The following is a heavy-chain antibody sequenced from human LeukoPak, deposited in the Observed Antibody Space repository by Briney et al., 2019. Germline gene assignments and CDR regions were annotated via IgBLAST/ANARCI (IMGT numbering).Heavy chain of an antibody. Sequence: GGSLRLSCAASGFTFSSYAMSWVRQAPGRGLEWVSAISGSGGSTYYADSVKGRFTISRDNSKNTLYLQMNSLRAEDTAVYYCAKAGGGYRFPFALRSYYSDYWGQGTLVTVSS. CDR3: AKAGGGYRFPFALRSYYSDY. J-gene: IGHJ4*02. D-gene: IGHD5-12*01. CDR2: ISGSGGST. CDR1: GFTFSSYA. V-gene: IGHV3-23*01.